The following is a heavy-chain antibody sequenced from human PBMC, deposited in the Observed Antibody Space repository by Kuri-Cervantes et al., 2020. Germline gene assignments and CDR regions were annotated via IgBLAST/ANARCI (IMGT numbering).Heavy chain of an antibody. Sequence: GGSLRLSCAASGFTFSSYGMHWVRQAPGKGLEWVAVIWYDGSNKYYADSVKGRFTISRDSSKNTLYLQMSSLRAEDTAVYYCARDEGGISLAIGMDVWGQGTTVTVSS. CDR3: ARDEGGISLAIGMDV. CDR2: IWYDGSNK. V-gene: IGHV3-33*01. D-gene: IGHD2-2*02. J-gene: IGHJ6*02. CDR1: GFTFSSYG.